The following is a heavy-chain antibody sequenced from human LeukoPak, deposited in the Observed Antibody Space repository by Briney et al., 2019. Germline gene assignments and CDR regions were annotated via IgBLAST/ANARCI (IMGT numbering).Heavy chain of an antibody. V-gene: IGHV3-23*01. CDR1: GFTFSSYA. D-gene: IGHD4-23*01. CDR3: AREPRTTVVTTYFDY. Sequence: GGSLRLSCAASGFTFSSYAMSWVRQAPGKGLEWASAISGSGGSTYYADSVKGRFTISRDNSKNTLYLQMNSLRAEDTAVYYCAREPRTTVVTTYFDYWGQGTLVTVSS. CDR2: ISGSGGST. J-gene: IGHJ4*02.